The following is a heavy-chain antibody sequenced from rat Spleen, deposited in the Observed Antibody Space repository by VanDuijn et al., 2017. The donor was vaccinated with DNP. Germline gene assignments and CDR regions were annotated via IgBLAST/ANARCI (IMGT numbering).Heavy chain of an antibody. V-gene: IGHV5-22*01. CDR3: ATHEGG. CDR2: ISYDGGST. J-gene: IGHJ2*01. D-gene: IGHD1-11*01. CDR1: GFTFSDYY. Sequence: EVQLVESGGGLMQPGRSLKLSCAASGFTFSDYYMAWVRQAPTKGLEWVAYISYDGGSTYYGDSVKGRFTISRDNAKSTLYLQMNSLRSEDMATYYCATHEGGWGQGVMVTVSS.